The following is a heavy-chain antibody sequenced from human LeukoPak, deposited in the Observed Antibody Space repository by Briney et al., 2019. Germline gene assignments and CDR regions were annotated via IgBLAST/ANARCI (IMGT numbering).Heavy chain of an antibody. D-gene: IGHD6-19*01. J-gene: IGHJ6*02. CDR2: IHYNGKT. CDR1: GDSVRSDTSH. Sequence: SETLSLTCTVSGDSVRSDTSHWSWIRQPPGKGLEWIGYIHYNGKTNYNPSLKSRVTMSLDRSKNQFSLELSSVTAADTAMYYCARNRGWYATDVWGQGTTVTVSS. V-gene: IGHV4-61*01. CDR3: ARNRGWYATDV.